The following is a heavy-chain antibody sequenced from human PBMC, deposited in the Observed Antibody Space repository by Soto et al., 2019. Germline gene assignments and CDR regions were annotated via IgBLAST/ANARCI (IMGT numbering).Heavy chain of an antibody. D-gene: IGHD3-3*01. V-gene: IGHV2-70*01. CDR2: IDCDDDV. CDR3: GRTSGRCQKRFDS. CDR1: GFSLNSRGMS. Sequence: SGPRLVNPTQTLTLTCIFSGFSLNSRGMSVSWIRQPPGKALEWLALIDCDDDVYYSTSLKTRLTISRDTPKNLVVLIMTHMDPLDKATYYCGRTSGRCQKRFDSWGQGTLVTVSS. J-gene: IGHJ4*02.